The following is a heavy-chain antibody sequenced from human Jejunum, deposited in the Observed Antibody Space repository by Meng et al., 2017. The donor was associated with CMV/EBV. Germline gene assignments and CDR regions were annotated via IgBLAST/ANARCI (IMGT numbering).Heavy chain of an antibody. J-gene: IGHJ5*02. D-gene: IGHD3-22*01. Sequence: WSWIRQHPGKGLEWIGEINHSGSTNYNPSLKSRVTISVDTSKNQFSLKLSSVTAADTAVYYCARPSERKYYYDSSGYSRGSNWFDPWGQGTLVTVSS. CDR3: ARPSERKYYYDSSGYSRGSNWFDP. V-gene: IGHV4-34*01. CDR2: INHSGST.